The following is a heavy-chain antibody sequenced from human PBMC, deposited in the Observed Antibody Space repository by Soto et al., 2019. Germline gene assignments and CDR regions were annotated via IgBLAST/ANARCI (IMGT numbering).Heavy chain of an antibody. CDR3: SREIKQRLKGSAMLSIPRHYYCMYI. D-gene: IGHD6-25*01. CDR2: INPNTGGT. CDR1: GYTFTGYY. Sequence: ASVKVSCKASGYTFTGYYMHWVRQAPGQGLEWMGWINPNTGGTNYAQKFQGWVTMTRDTSIRTAYMELSRLRYDDTAVYYCSREIKQRLKGSAMLSIPRHYYCMYIW. J-gene: IGHJ6*01. V-gene: IGHV1-2*04.